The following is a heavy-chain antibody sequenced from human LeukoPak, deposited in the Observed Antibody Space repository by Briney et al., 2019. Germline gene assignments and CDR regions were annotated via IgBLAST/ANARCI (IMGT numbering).Heavy chain of an antibody. CDR2: ISYDGTNK. D-gene: IGHD3-10*01. CDR1: GFTFRTHG. V-gene: IGHV3-30*18. Sequence: PGGSLRLSCAASGFTFRTHGMHWVRQAPGKGLEWVAVISYDGTNKYYGDSVKDRFTISRDNSKNTLYLQMNSLRAEDTAVYYCAKDYNYGYGYYFDYWGQGTLVTVSS. J-gene: IGHJ4*02. CDR3: AKDYNYGYGYYFDY.